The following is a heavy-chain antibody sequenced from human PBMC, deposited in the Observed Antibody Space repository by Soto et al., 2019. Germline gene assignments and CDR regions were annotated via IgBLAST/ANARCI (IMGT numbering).Heavy chain of an antibody. CDR1: GFTFSSYA. V-gene: IGHV3-64D*06. CDR2: TSTNGDRT. D-gene: IGHD3-16*02. J-gene: IGHJ4*02. Sequence: GGSLTLSCSASGFTFSSYAIHCARQAPGGAREYVSATSTNGDRTYYGDSVKGRFTISRDNSKNTMYLQISSLRAEHTAVYYCVKPPGYHYYCCTYYCVWGQGTLVTVSS. CDR3: VKPPGYHYYCCTYYCV.